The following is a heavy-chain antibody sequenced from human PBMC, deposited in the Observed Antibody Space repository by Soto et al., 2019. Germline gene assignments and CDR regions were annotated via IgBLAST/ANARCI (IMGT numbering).Heavy chain of an antibody. CDR1: GFTFSSYW. D-gene: IGHD3-10*01. Sequence: GGSLRLSCAASGFTFSSYWMHWVRQAPGKGLVWVSRINSDGSSTSYADSVKGRFTISRDNAKNTLHLQMNSLRAEDTAVYYCARMAPGGWFDPWGQGTLVTVSS. CDR2: INSDGSST. V-gene: IGHV3-74*01. J-gene: IGHJ5*02. CDR3: ARMAPGGWFDP.